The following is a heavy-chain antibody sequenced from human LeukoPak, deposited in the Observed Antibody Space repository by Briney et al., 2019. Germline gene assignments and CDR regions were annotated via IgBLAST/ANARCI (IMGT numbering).Heavy chain of an antibody. D-gene: IGHD3-10*01. Sequence: SSETLSLTCAVYGGSFSGYHWSWIRQPPGKGLEWIGEINHSGSTYYNPSLKSRGTISVDTSKNQFSLKLSSVTAADTAVYYCARERWFGEFTFDYWGQGTLVTVSS. CDR3: ARERWFGEFTFDY. V-gene: IGHV4-34*01. CDR2: INHSGST. J-gene: IGHJ4*02. CDR1: GGSFSGYH.